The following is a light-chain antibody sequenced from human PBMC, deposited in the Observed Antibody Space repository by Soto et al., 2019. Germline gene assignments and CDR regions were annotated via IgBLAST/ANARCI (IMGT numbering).Light chain of an antibody. CDR2: GAS. V-gene: IGKV3-15*01. Sequence: EIVMTQSPATLSVSPGERATLSCRASQSVSSNLAWYQQKPGQAPRLLIYGASTRATGIPARFSGSGSGTEFTLTITSLQSEYFAVYYCQQYNNWPGTFGHGTKVEIK. CDR3: QQYNNWPGT. CDR1: QSVSSN. J-gene: IGKJ1*01.